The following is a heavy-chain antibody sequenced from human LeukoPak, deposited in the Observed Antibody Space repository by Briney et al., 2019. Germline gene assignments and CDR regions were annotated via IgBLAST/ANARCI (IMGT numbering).Heavy chain of an antibody. CDR3: AGTLGFPNAFDI. V-gene: IGHV3-48*03. CDR1: GFTFSSYE. CDR2: ISSSGSTI. J-gene: IGHJ3*02. Sequence: PGGSLRLSCAASGFTFSSYEMNWVRQAPGKGLEWVSYISSSGSTIYYADSVKGRFTISRDNAKNSLCLQMNSLRAEDTAVYYCAGTLGFPNAFDIWGQGTMVTVSS.